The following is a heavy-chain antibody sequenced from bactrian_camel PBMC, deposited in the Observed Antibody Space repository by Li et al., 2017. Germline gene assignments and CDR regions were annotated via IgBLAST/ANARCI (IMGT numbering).Heavy chain of an antibody. CDR2: INSSGRST. CDR3: ATHLGSWPIGSGVTGLNY. CDR1: GFTFSDYT. Sequence: VQLVESGGGLVQPGGSLRLSCAASGFTFSDYTMTWVRQAPGKGLEWVSDINSSGRSTNYADSVKGRFTISGDNAKNTLYLQIDSLKTEDAAVYYCATHLGSWPIGSGVTGLNYWGQGTQVTVS. D-gene: IGHD6*01. J-gene: IGHJ4*01. V-gene: IGHV3S42*01.